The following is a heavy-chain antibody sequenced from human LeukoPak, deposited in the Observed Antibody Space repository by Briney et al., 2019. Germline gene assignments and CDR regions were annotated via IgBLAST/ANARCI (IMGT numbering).Heavy chain of an antibody. CDR1: GDSVSTSNSY. J-gene: IGHJ5*02. V-gene: IGHV4-39*01. Sequence: PSETLSLTCTVSGDSVSTSNSYWGWIRQPPGKGLEWIGSMFYSANTYYNPSLKSRVTISVDTSKNQFSLKLSSVTAADTAVYYCASEVAYDSSGYYYNDYRLTTNWFDPWGQGTLVTVSS. CDR2: MFYSANT. CDR3: ASEVAYDSSGYYYNDYRLTTNWFDP. D-gene: IGHD3-22*01.